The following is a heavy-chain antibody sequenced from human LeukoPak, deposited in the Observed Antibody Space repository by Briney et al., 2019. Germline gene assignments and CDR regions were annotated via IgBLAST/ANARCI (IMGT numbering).Heavy chain of an antibody. CDR1: GFTFSSYT. CDR2: ISGSGGST. V-gene: IGHV3-23*01. J-gene: IGHJ4*02. Sequence: GGSLRLSCAASGFTFSSYTMSWVRQAPGKGLEWVSAISGSGGSTYYADSVKGPFTISRDNSKNTLYLQMNSLRAEDTAVYYCAKDPRRVIVVVPAAEDYWGQGTLVTVSS. D-gene: IGHD2-2*01. CDR3: AKDPRRVIVVVPAAEDY.